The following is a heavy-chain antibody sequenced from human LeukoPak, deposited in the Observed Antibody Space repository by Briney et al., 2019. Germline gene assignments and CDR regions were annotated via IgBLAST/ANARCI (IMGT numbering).Heavy chain of an antibody. Sequence: SETLSLTRTVSGGSISSGSYYWSWIRQPAGKVLEWIGRIYTSGSTNYNPSLKSRVTISVDTSKNQFSLKLSSVTAADTAVYYCARVVPAAARIVDLWGRGTLVTASS. V-gene: IGHV4-61*02. CDR2: IYTSGST. CDR1: GGSISSGSYY. CDR3: ARVVPAAARIVDL. D-gene: IGHD2-2*01. J-gene: IGHJ2*01.